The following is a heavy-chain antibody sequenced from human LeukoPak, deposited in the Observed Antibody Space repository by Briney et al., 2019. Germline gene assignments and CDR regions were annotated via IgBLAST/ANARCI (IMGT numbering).Heavy chain of an antibody. Sequence: SETLSLTCTVSGGSISSSSYYWGWIRQPPGKGLEWIGSIYYSGSTYYNPSLKSRVTISVDTSKNQFSLKLSSVTAADTAVYYCARGYYDFWSAYPGYYFDYWGQGTLVTVSS. CDR3: ARGYYDFWSAYPGYYFDY. CDR2: IYYSGST. D-gene: IGHD3-3*01. J-gene: IGHJ4*02. CDR1: GGSISSSSYY. V-gene: IGHV4-39*01.